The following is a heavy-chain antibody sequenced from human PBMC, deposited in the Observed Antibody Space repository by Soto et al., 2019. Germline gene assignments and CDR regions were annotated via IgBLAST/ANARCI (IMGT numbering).Heavy chain of an antibody. Sequence: SETLSLTCTVSGGSISSGGYYWSWIRQHPGKGLEWIVYIYYSGSTYYNPSLKSRVTISVDTSKNHFSLKLSSVSAADTAVYYCARGVVVVVPAAPSKAFDIWGQGTMVTVSS. V-gene: IGHV4-31*03. D-gene: IGHD2-2*01. J-gene: IGHJ3*02. CDR2: IYYSGST. CDR3: ARGVVVVVPAAPSKAFDI. CDR1: GGSISSGGYY.